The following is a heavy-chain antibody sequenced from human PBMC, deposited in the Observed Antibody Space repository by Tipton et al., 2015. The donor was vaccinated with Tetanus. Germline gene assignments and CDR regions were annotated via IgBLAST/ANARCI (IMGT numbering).Heavy chain of an antibody. V-gene: IGHV5-51*03. CDR3: VRLLPTAGYVEDSGMAV. CDR2: NYPTDSDT. Sequence: QLVQSRAEEKRPGESLKISGEGSGYNFNTYWIAWVSQMPGEGLEWLGFNYPTDSDTRYNPAFQGKFTFSTDKSFNTAFSHWSRLKSSDTVIYYCVRLLPTAGYVEDSGMAVWGLGTTVSVS. D-gene: IGHD6-13*01. J-gene: IGHJ6*02. CDR1: GYNFNTYW.